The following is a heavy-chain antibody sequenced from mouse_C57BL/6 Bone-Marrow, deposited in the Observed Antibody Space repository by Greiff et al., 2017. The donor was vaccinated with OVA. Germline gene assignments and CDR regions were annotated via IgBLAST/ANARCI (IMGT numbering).Heavy chain of an antibody. J-gene: IGHJ4*01. V-gene: IGHV14-4*01. CDR3: TTLALGMDY. CDR1: GFNIKDDY. Sequence: DVKLVESGAELVRPGASVKLSCTASGFNIKDDYMHWVKQRPEQGLEWIGWIDPENGDTEYASKFQGKATITADTSSNTAYLQLSSLTSEDTAVYYCTTLALGMDYWGQGTSVTVSA. D-gene: IGHD3-3*01. CDR2: IDPENGDT.